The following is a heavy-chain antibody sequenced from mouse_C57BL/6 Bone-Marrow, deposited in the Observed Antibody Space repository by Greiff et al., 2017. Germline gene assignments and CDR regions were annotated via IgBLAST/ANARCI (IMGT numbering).Heavy chain of an antibody. Sequence: EVMLVESGGGLVQPKGSLKLSCAASGFSFNTYAMNWVRQAPGKGLEWVARIRIKSNNYATYYADSVKDRFTISRDDSESMLYLQMNNLKTEDTAMYYCVRLVPPTAYWGQGTLVTVSA. J-gene: IGHJ3*01. CDR3: VRLVPPTAY. CDR1: GFSFNTYA. CDR2: IRIKSNNYAT. D-gene: IGHD1-1*01. V-gene: IGHV10-1*01.